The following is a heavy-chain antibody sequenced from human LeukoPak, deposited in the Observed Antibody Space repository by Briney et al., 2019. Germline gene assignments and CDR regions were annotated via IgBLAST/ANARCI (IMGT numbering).Heavy chain of an antibody. J-gene: IGHJ6*03. D-gene: IGHD3-9*01. CDR3: TRFVRYFDWLPNYYYYYMDV. V-gene: IGHV3-49*04. CDR2: IRSKAYGGTT. Sequence: GGSLRLSCTASGFTFGDYAMSWVRQAPGKGLEWVGFIRSKAYGGTTEYAASVKGRFTISRDDSKSIAYLQMNSLKTEDTAVYYCTRFVRYFDWLPNYYYYYMDVWGKGTTVTISS. CDR1: GFTFGDYA.